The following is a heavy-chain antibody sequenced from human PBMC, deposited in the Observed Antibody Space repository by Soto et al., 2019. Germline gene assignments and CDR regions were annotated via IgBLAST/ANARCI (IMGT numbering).Heavy chain of an antibody. CDR3: ARRYGGTHDY. CDR2: IYYSGST. Sequence: SETLSLTCVVSGGYLSSYYWSWIRQPPGKGLEWIGYIYYSGSTNYNPSLKSRVTISVDTSKNQFSLKLSSVTAADTAVYYCARRYGGTHDYWGQGTLVTVSS. V-gene: IGHV4-59*08. D-gene: IGHD4-17*01. J-gene: IGHJ4*02. CDR1: GGYLSSYY.